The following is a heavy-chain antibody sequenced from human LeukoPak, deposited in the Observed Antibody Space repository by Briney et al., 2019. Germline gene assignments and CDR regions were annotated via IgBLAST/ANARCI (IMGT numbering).Heavy chain of an antibody. CDR1: GYTFSSYG. CDR2: ISAYNGNT. CDR3: ARTFSSTWPYYFDY. V-gene: IGHV1-18*01. D-gene: IGHD6-13*01. Sequence: GASVKVSCKASGYTFSSYGISWVRQAPGQGLEWMGWISAYNGNTNYAQKLQGRVTMTTDTSTSTAYMELRSLRSDDTAVYYCARTFSSTWPYYFDYWGQGTLVTVSS. J-gene: IGHJ4*02.